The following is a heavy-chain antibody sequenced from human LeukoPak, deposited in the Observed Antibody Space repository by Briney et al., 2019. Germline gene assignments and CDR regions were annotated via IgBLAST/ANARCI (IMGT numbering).Heavy chain of an antibody. D-gene: IGHD4-17*01. Sequence: GGSLRLSCAASGFTFSTYWMSWVRQAPGKGLEWVANIKQDGSENYYVDSVKGRFTISRDNAKNSLYLQMSSLRAEDTAVYYCARTTATDYGDFLYNYYYYMDVWGKGTTVTVSS. CDR2: IKQDGSEN. CDR1: GFTFSTYW. J-gene: IGHJ6*03. CDR3: ARTTATDYGDFLYNYYYYMDV. V-gene: IGHV3-7*01.